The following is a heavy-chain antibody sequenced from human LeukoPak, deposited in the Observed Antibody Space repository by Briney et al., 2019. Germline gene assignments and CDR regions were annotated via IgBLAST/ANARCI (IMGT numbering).Heavy chain of an antibody. Sequence: SETLSLTCAVYGGSFSGYYWSWIRQPPGKGLEWIGEINHSGSTNYSPSLKSRVTISVDTSKNQFSLKLSSVTAADTAVYYCARIGSGITMVRGADWGQGTLVTVSS. D-gene: IGHD3-10*01. CDR2: INHSGST. CDR3: ARIGSGITMVRGAD. CDR1: GGSFSGYY. V-gene: IGHV4-34*01. J-gene: IGHJ1*01.